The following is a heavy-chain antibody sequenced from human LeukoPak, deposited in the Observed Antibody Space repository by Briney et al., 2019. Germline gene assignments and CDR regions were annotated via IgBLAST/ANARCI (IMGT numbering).Heavy chain of an antibody. CDR3: ARDWCGGGSCYYFDH. J-gene: IGHJ4*02. CDR2: IWYDGSGK. D-gene: IGHD2-15*01. V-gene: IGHV3-33*01. CDR1: RFTFTDYG. Sequence: PGRSLRLSCAAPRFTFTDYGMHWVRQPPGKGLEWVALIWYDGSGKYYADSVKGRFTISRDNSKNTLYLQMNSLRAEDTAVYYCARDWCGGGSCYYFDHWGQGTLVTVSS.